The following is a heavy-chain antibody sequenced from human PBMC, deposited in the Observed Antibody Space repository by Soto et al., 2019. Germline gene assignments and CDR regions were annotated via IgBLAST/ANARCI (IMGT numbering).Heavy chain of an antibody. Sequence: PSETLSLTCSVSGYSVSSSYYYWAWIRQPPGKGLEWIGSMLYSGRTYYNPSLKSRVTLSVDTSKNQFSVRLNSVTASDTAVYYCAPLSVSLSGPYGIHVWGQGTTVTVSS. CDR2: MLYSGRT. V-gene: IGHV4-39*01. J-gene: IGHJ6*02. CDR3: APLSVSLSGPYGIHV. D-gene: IGHD2-15*01. CDR1: GYSVSSSYYY.